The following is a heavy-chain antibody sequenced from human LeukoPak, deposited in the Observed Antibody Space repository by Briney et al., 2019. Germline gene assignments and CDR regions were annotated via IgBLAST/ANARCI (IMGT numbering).Heavy chain of an antibody. CDR2: IKQDGSEK. Sequence: AGGSLRLSCVASKFTFSSYWMSWVRQAPGKGLEWVANIKQDGSEKYYVDSMKGRFIISRDNAKNSLYLQMNSLRAEDTAVYCCASTSYFYGMDVWGQGTTVTVSS. CDR1: KFTFSSYW. CDR3: ASTSYFYGMDV. D-gene: IGHD3-10*01. V-gene: IGHV3-7*01. J-gene: IGHJ6*02.